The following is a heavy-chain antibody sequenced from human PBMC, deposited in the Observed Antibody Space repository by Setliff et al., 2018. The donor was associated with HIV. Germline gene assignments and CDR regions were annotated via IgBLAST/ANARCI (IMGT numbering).Heavy chain of an antibody. CDR3: ARLTTTYYYDSSAYYHPV. V-gene: IGHV4-34*01. D-gene: IGHD3-22*01. Sequence: PSETLSLTCAVYGESFSGYYWSWIRQPPGKGLEWIGEINHSGSTNYNPSLKSRVTISVDTSKNQFSLKLSSVTAADTAVFYCARLTTTYYYDSSAYYHPVWGQGTLVTVSS. J-gene: IGHJ4*02. CDR2: INHSGST. CDR1: GESFSGYY.